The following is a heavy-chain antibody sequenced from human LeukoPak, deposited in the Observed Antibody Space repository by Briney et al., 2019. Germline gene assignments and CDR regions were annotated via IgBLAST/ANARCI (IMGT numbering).Heavy chain of an antibody. CDR2: TRNKAKSYTT. CDR1: GFTLSDHY. D-gene: IGHD3-3*01. V-gene: IGHV3-72*01. Sequence: GGSLRLSCAASGFTLSDHYMDWVRQAPGKGLEWVGRTRNKAKSYTTDYAASVIGRFTISRDDSKNSLYLQMNSLKTEDTAVYYCARDRLYDFWSGYYSGLGGMDVWGQGTTVTVSS. CDR3: ARDRLYDFWSGYYSGLGGMDV. J-gene: IGHJ6*02.